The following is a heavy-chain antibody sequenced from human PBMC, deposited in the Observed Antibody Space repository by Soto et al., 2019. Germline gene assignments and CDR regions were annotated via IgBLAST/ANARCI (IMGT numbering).Heavy chain of an antibody. CDR1: GYTFPSYG. CDR2: ISAYNGNT. CDR3: ARDLLWFGELPFDY. J-gene: IGHJ4*02. D-gene: IGHD3-10*01. Sequence: ASVKVSCKASGYTFPSYGMSWVRQAPGQGLEWMGWISAYNGNTNYAQKLQGRVTMTTDTSTSTAYMELRSLRSDDTAVYYCARDLLWFGELPFDYWGQGTLVTVSS. V-gene: IGHV1-18*01.